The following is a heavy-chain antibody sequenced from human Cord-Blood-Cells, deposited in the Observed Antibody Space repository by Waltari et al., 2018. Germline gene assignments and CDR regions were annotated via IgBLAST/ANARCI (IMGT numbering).Heavy chain of an antibody. CDR2: IYHSGST. J-gene: IGHJ4*02. D-gene: IGHD6-19*01. CDR3: ARGSGHSSGWYDDY. CDR1: GYSISSGYY. V-gene: IGHV4-38-2*01. Sequence: QVQLQESGPGLVKPSETLSLTCAVSGYSISSGYYWGWCRQPPGRGLEWIGSIYHSGSTYYNPSLKSRVTISVDTSKNQFSLKLSSVTAADTAVYYCARGSGHSSGWYDDYWGQGTLVTVSS.